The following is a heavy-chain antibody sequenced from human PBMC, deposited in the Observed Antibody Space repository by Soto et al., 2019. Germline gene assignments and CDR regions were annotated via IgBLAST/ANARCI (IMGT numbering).Heavy chain of an antibody. Sequence: GGSLRLSCAASGFTFSSYAVSWVRQAPGKGLEWVSAISSSGDNTYYADSVKGRFTVSRDNFKNMLYLQMSRLRAEGTALYYCAKRGYSLAYYFGMDHWGQGTTVTVSS. J-gene: IGHJ6*02. V-gene: IGHV3-23*01. D-gene: IGHD2-15*01. CDR3: AKRGYSLAYYFGMDH. CDR2: ISSSGDNT. CDR1: GFTFSSYA.